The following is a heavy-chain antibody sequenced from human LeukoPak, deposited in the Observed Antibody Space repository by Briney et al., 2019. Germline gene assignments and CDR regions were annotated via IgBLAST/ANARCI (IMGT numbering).Heavy chain of an antibody. V-gene: IGHV4-30-4*08. CDR1: GGSISSGDYH. Sequence: SETLSLTCTVSGGSISSGDYHWSWIRQPPGKGLEWIGYIYYSGSTYYNPSLKSRVTISVDTSKNQFSLKLSSVTAADTAVYYCARGEEVLENAFDIWGQGTMVTVSS. J-gene: IGHJ3*02. CDR2: IYYSGST. D-gene: IGHD4/OR15-4a*01. CDR3: ARGEEVLENAFDI.